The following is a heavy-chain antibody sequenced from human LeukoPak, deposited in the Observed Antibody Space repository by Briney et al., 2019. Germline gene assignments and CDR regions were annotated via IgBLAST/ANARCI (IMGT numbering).Heavy chain of an antibody. CDR3: ARRGQQVRGTQLDFDP. CDR1: GYTFTNYR. Sequence: GESLKISCKGSGYTFTNYRIAWVRQMPGKGLEWMGIIYPGDSDTRYSPSFEGQVTISVDKSINTAYVQWSSLKASDTAMYYCARRGQQVRGTQLDFDPWGQGTLVTVSS. CDR2: IYPGDSDT. V-gene: IGHV5-51*01. J-gene: IGHJ5*02. D-gene: IGHD6-13*01.